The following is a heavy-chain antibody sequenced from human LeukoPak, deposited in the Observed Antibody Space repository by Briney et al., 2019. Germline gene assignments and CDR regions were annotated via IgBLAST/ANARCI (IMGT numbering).Heavy chain of an antibody. D-gene: IGHD4-23*01. CDR2: ISSSSTTI. CDR1: GFTFKTYA. J-gene: IGHJ4*02. V-gene: IGHV3-48*01. Sequence: GGTLRLSCAASGFTFKTYAMNWVRQAPGKGPEWVSFISSSSTTILYADSLKGRFTVSRDNAKNSLYLQMNSLRAENTALYYCARGRPHGNDYWGQGTLVTVSS. CDR3: ARGRPHGNDY.